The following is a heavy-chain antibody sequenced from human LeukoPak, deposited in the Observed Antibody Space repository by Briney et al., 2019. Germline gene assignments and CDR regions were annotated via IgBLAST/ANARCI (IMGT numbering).Heavy chain of an antibody. CDR1: GFTFDDFA. V-gene: IGHV3-9*01. J-gene: IGHJ4*02. CDR3: TKMGPTPHAFDH. CDR2: ISWNSDGS. Sequence: GRSLRLSCSASGFTFDDFAMHWVRQVPGRGLEWVATISWNSDGSGYADSVKGRFTISRDNAKNSLYLQMNSLKPEDSALYYCTKMGPTPHAFDHWGLGTLVTVSS. D-gene: IGHD1-26*01.